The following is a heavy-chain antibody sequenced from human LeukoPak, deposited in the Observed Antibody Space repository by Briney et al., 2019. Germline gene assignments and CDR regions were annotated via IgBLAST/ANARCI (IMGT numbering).Heavy chain of an antibody. CDR3: ARDPYLFWSGYYLGTYYFDY. CDR1: GYTFTGYY. CDR2: INPNSGGT. V-gene: IGHV1-2*02. J-gene: IGHJ4*02. D-gene: IGHD3-3*01. Sequence: ASVKVSCKASGYTFTGYYMHWVRQAPGQGLEWMGWINPNSGGTNYAQKFQGRVTMTRDTSISTAYMELSRLRSDDTAVYYCARDPYLFWSGYYLGTYYFDYWGQGTLATVSS.